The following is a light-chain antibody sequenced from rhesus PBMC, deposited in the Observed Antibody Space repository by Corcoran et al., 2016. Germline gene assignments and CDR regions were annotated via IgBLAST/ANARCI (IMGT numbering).Light chain of an antibody. Sequence: DIQMTQSPSSLSASVGDRVTITCRASENVNKYLHWYQQKPGKAPKLLIYAASTLQSGVPSRFSGSGSGTDYTFPISSLQPEDVASYYCQHSYGTPFTFGPGTKLDIK. CDR3: QHSYGTPFT. V-gene: IGKV1-74*01. J-gene: IGKJ3*01. CDR2: AAS. CDR1: ENVNKY.